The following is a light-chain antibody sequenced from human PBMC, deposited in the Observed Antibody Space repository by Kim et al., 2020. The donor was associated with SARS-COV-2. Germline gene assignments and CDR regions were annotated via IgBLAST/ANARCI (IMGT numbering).Light chain of an antibody. V-gene: IGKV1-5*01. Sequence: APGGDRASTTCRASQIIETYLAWYQQKPGKAPALLIYQASSLHIGVPSRFSGSGSGTEFTLTINSLQPDDFATYYCQHYIRFPYTFGQGTKVDIK. CDR2: QAS. J-gene: IGKJ2*01. CDR1: QIIETY. CDR3: QHYIRFPYT.